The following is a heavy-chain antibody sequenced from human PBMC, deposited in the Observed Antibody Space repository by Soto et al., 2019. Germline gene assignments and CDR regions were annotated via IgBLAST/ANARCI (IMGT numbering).Heavy chain of an antibody. V-gene: IGHV3-23*01. Sequence: GGSLRLSCAASGFTFSSYAMSWVRQAPGKGLEWVSTISGSGGGTYYADSVKGRFTISRDNSKSTLFLQMNSLRAEDTAVYYCAKQDSCSGDLCYSDYNYGMDVWGQGNTVTVS. D-gene: IGHD2-15*01. CDR3: AKQDSCSGDLCYSDYNYGMDV. J-gene: IGHJ6*02. CDR1: GFTFSSYA. CDR2: ISGSGGGT.